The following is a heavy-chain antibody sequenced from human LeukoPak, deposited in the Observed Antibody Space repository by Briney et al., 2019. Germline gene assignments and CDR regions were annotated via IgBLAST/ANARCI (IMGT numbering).Heavy chain of an antibody. CDR1: GFTFSSYV. Sequence: GGSLRLSCAATGFTFSSYVMHWVRQAPGKGPEWVAFTLSDGSNKYYADSVKGRFTISRDNSKNTLYLQMNSLRPEDTAVYYCAKPRATAGTLDYFDYWGQGTLVTVSS. CDR3: AKPRATAGTLDYFDY. V-gene: IGHV3-30*02. CDR2: TLSDGSNK. J-gene: IGHJ4*02. D-gene: IGHD6-19*01.